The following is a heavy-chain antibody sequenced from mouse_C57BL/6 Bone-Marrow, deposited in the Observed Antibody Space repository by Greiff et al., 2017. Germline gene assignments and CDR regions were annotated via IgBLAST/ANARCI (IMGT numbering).Heavy chain of an antibody. CDR2: IDPSDSEN. D-gene: IGHD3-2*02. CDR1: GYTFTSYW. Sequence: QVQLQQPGAELVRPGSSVKLSCKASGYTFTSYWMHWVKQRPIQGLEWIGNIDPSDSENHYNQKFKDKATLTVDKSSSTAYMQLSSLTSEDSAVYYCASALRLGFLDYWGQGTTLTVSS. CDR3: ASALRLGFLDY. V-gene: IGHV1-52*01. J-gene: IGHJ2*01.